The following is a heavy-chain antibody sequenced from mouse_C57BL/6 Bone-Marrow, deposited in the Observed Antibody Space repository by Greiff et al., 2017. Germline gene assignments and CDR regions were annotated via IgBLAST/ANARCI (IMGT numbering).Heavy chain of an antibody. Sequence: EVQLQQPGPELVKPGASVKMSCKASGYTFTDYYMHWVKQSPGLSLEWIGYIYPNNGGNGYNQKFKGKATLTVDKSSSTAYMQLRSLTSEDAAVYYCAGGNYGNWDFDYWGQGTTLTVSS. D-gene: IGHD2-1*01. J-gene: IGHJ2*01. V-gene: IGHV1-34*01. CDR3: AGGNYGNWDFDY. CDR2: IYPNNGGN. CDR1: GYTFTDYY.